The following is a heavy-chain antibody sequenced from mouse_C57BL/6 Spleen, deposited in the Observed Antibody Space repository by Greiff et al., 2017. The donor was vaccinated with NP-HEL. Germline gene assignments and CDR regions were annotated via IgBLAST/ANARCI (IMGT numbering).Heavy chain of an antibody. CDR2: IHPNSGST. CDR1: GYTFTSYW. CDR3: ARCDRGYAMDY. J-gene: IGHJ4*01. V-gene: IGHV1-64*01. Sequence: QVQLQQPGAELVKPGASVKLSCKASGYTFTSYWMHWVKQRPGQGLEWIGMIHPNSGSTNYNEKFKSKATLTVDKSSSTAYMQLSSLTSEDSAVYYCARCDRGYAMDYWGQGTSVTVSS.